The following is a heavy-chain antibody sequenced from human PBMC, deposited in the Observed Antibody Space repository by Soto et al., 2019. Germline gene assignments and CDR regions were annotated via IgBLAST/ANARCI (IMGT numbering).Heavy chain of an antibody. CDR1: GGSMSSHY. CDR3: ARGGSAERQTDGDSYHYYPMDV. J-gene: IGHJ6*02. V-gene: IGHV4-59*11. CDR2: IFYSGTA. Sequence: SETLSLTCTVSGGSMSSHYWSWIRQPPGKGLEWIGNIFYSGTANYNPSLKSRVSISLDTSKNQFSLELSSVTAADTAVYYCARGGSAERQTDGDSYHYYPMDVWGQGTTVTVSS. D-gene: IGHD3-22*01.